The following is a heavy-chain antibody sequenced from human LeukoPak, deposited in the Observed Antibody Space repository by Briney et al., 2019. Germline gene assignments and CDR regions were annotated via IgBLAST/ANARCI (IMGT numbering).Heavy chain of an antibody. CDR3: ARHLASYYYYYGMDV. J-gene: IGHJ6*02. CDR1: GGSISSSSYY. V-gene: IGHV4-39*01. Sequence: SETLSLTCTVSGGSISSSSYYWGWIRQPPGKGLEWIARIYYSGSTYYNPSLKRRVTISVDTSKNQSSLQLSYVTAADTAVYYCARHLASYYYYYGMDVWGQGTTVTVSS. CDR2: IYYSGST.